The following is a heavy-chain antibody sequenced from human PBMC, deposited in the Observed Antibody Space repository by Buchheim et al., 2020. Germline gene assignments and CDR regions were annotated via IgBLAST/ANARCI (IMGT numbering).Heavy chain of an antibody. D-gene: IGHD1-26*01. CDR1: GDSVSSKSAA. Sequence: QVQLQQSGPGLLKPSQTLSLTCAISGDSVSSKSAAWNWIRQSPSRGLEWLGRTYYRSKWSSEYAVSVKGRISVIAETSRNQFSRQLTSVTPDDTGVYYCTRDPPVGGFDPWGQGT. J-gene: IGHJ5*02. CDR2: TYYRSKWSS. CDR3: TRDPPVGGFDP. V-gene: IGHV6-1*01.